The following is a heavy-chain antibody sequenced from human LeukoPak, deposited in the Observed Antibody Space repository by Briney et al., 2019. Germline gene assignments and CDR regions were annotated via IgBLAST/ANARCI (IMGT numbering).Heavy chain of an antibody. CDR3: ARAIAAAGPFYFDY. CDR2: INHSGST. Sequence: SETLSLTCTVSGGSISTYYWNWIRQPPGKGLEWIGEINHSGSTNYNPSLKSRVTISVDTSKNQFSLKLSSVTAADTAVYYCARAIAAAGPFYFDYWGQGTLVTVSS. J-gene: IGHJ4*02. CDR1: GGSISTYY. V-gene: IGHV4-34*01. D-gene: IGHD6-13*01.